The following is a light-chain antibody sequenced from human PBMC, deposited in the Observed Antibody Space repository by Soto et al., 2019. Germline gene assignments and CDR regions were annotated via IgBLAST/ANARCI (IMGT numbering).Light chain of an antibody. V-gene: IGKV3-20*01. CDR1: QSISGRY. CDR2: DAS. CDR3: QQYGSSPLT. J-gene: IGKJ4*01. Sequence: ETVLTQSPGTLSLSPGERASISCRASQSISGRYLAWYQQKPGQAPRLLIYDASSRAKGIPDRFSGSGSGTDFILTISRLEPEDFAVYYCQQYGSSPLTFGGGTKVEIK.